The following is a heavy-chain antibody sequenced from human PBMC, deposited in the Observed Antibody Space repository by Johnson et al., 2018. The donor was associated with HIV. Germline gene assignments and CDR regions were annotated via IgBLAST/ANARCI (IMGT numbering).Heavy chain of an antibody. J-gene: IGHJ3*02. CDR3: ARASALDI. V-gene: IGHV3-66*01. CDR1: GFTFDYYW. Sequence: VQLVESGGALVQPGGSLRLSCAASGFTFDYYWMHWVRQAPGKGLEWVSVIYSGGSTYYADSVKGRFTISRDNSKNTLYLQMNSLRAEDTAVYYCARASALDIWGQGTMVTVSS. CDR2: IYSGGST.